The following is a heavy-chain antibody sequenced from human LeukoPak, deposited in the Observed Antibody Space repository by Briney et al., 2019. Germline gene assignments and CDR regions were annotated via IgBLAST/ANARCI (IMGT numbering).Heavy chain of an antibody. V-gene: IGHV4-61*02. CDR1: GGSISSGTYY. Sequence: SQTLSLTCTVSGGSISSGTYYWTWLRQPAGKGLEWIGRFYTGGSTNYNPSLRSRVTISLDMSKNQFSLKLSSVTAADTAVYYCARVVTPLVPAAIPHYYYYMDVWGKGTTVTVSS. D-gene: IGHD2-2*02. CDR2: FYTGGST. J-gene: IGHJ6*03. CDR3: ARVVTPLVPAAIPHYYYYMDV.